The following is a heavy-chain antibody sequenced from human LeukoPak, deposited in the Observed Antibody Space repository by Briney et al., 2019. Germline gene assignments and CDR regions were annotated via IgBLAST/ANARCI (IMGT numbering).Heavy chain of an antibody. D-gene: IGHD1-26*01. J-gene: IGHJ2*01. CDR3: AKNLLGSGAYSWYFDL. Sequence: ASVKVSCKASGYTFTGYYMHWVRQAPGQGLEWMGGINPNSGDTKYAQKFQGRVTMTRDTSISTAYMELTRLTSDDTAVYSCAKNLLGSGAYSWYFDLWGRGTLVTVSS. V-gene: IGHV1-2*02. CDR1: GYTFTGYY. CDR2: INPNSGDT.